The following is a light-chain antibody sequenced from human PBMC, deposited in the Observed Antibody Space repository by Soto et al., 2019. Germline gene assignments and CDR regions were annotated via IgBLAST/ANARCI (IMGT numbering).Light chain of an antibody. Sequence: QSALTQPASVSGSPGQSITISCTGTSSDVGGYNYVSWYQQHPGKAPKLMIYDVSNRPSGVSNRFSGSKSGNTASLTISGPQAEDEADYYCSSYTSSSTLYVFGTGTKVTAL. CDR1: SSDVGGYNY. CDR2: DVS. V-gene: IGLV2-14*01. CDR3: SSYTSSSTLYV. J-gene: IGLJ1*01.